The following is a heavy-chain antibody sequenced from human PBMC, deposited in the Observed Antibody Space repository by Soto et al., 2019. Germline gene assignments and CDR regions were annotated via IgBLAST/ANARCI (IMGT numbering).Heavy chain of an antibody. CDR1: GFTFSSYG. V-gene: IGHV3-30*18. Sequence: QVQLVESGGGVVQPGRSLRLSCAASGFTFSSYGMHWVRQAPGKGLEWVAVISYDESNKYYADSVKGRFTISRDNSKNTMYLQMNSLRAEDTAVYYCAKDRDYYYGMDVWGQGTTVTVSS. J-gene: IGHJ6*02. CDR3: AKDRDYYYGMDV. CDR2: ISYDESNK.